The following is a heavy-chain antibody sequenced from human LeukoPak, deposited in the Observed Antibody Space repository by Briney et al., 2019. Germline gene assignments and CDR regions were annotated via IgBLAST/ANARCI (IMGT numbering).Heavy chain of an antibody. CDR3: ASTDIVVVVAATNINPFDY. Sequence: SVKVSRKASGGTFSSYAISWVRQAPGQGLEWMGRIIPILGIANYAQKFQGRVTITADKSTSTAYMELSSLRSEDTAVYYCASTDIVVVVAATNINPFDYWGQGTLVTVSS. CDR2: IIPILGIA. V-gene: IGHV1-69*04. J-gene: IGHJ4*02. D-gene: IGHD2-15*01. CDR1: GGTFSSYA.